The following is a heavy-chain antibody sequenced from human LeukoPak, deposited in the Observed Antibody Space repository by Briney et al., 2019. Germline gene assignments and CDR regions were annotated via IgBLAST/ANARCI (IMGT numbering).Heavy chain of an antibody. J-gene: IGHJ4*02. CDR2: IYPGDSDT. CDR1: GYSFTSYW. V-gene: IGHV5-51*01. CDR3: ARQYSSSPYPLYFDY. Sequence: GESLKISCKGSGYSFTSYWIGWVRQMPGKGLEWMGIIYPGDSDTRYSPSFQGQVTISADKSISTAYLQWSSLKASDTAMYYCARQYSSSPYPLYFDYWGQGTLVTVSS. D-gene: IGHD6-13*01.